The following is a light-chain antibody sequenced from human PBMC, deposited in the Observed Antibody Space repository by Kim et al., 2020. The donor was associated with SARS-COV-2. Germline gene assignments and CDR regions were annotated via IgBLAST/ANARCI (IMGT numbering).Light chain of an antibody. Sequence: GQRVTIYCSGSSSNIGSNTVNWYQQLPGTAPKLLIYSNNQRSSGVPDRFSGSKSGTSASLAISGLQSEDEADYYCAAWDDSLNGVVFGGGTQLTVL. V-gene: IGLV1-44*01. CDR3: AAWDDSLNGVV. CDR1: SSNIGSNT. J-gene: IGLJ2*01. CDR2: SNN.